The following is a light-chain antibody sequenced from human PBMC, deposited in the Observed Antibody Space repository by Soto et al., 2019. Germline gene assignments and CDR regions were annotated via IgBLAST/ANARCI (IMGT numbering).Light chain of an antibody. J-gene: IGKJ5*01. CDR2: EAS. Sequence: SASVGDRVTISCRASQGTSSHLAWYQQKPGTAPKLLIYEASTLQSGVPSRFSGSASGTDFTLTIISLQPEDFATYYCQHLNSYPITFGQGTRLEIK. V-gene: IGKV1-9*01. CDR3: QHLNSYPIT. CDR1: QGTSSH.